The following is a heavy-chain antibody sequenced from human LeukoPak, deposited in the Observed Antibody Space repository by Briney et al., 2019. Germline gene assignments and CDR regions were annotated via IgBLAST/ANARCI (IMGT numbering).Heavy chain of an antibody. CDR1: GFTFSSYS. J-gene: IGHJ3*02. Sequence: PGGSLRLSCAASGFTFSSYSMNWVRQAPGKGREWVSSISSSSSYIYYADSVKGGFTIPRDNAKNSLYLQMNSLRAEDTAVYYCARDLIYYDSSGYAFDIWGQGTMVTVSS. CDR3: ARDLIYYDSSGYAFDI. V-gene: IGHV3-21*01. D-gene: IGHD3-22*01. CDR2: ISSSSSYI.